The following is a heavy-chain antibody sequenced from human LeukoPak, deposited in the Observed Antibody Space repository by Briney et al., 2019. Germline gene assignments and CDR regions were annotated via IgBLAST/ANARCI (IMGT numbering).Heavy chain of an antibody. CDR2: ISAYNGNT. CDR1: GYTFTSYG. CDR3: ARDLVWFGELFPFDP. V-gene: IGHV1-18*01. Sequence: ASVKVSCKASGYTFTSYGISWVRQAPGQGLEWMGWISAYNGNTNYAQKLQGRVTMTTDTSTSTAYMELRSLRSDDTAVYYCARDLVWFGELFPFDPWGQGTLVTVSS. D-gene: IGHD3-10*01. J-gene: IGHJ5*02.